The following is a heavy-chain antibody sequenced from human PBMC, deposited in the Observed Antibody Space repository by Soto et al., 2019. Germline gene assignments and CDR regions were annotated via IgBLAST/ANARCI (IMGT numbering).Heavy chain of an antibody. CDR1: GHTFASYY. D-gene: IGHD2-2*03. V-gene: IGHV1-46*01. CDR2: INPSGGST. CDR3: ARADGSNFDY. Sequence: ASVKVSCKASGHTFASYYMHWVRQAPGQGLEWMGIINPSGGSTSYAQKFQGRVTMTRDTSTSTVYMELSSLRSEDTAVYYCARADGSNFDYWGQGTLVTVSS. J-gene: IGHJ4*02.